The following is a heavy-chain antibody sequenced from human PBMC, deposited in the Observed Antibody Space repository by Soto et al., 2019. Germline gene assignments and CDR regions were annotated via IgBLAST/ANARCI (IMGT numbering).Heavy chain of an antibody. CDR1: GLD. V-gene: IGHV4-34*13. CDR2: INQSGST. D-gene: IGHD3-3*01. CDR3: ARGGPILEWPDDEATRRFDY. J-gene: IGHJ4*02. Sequence: GLDGSRIIKKKGKGLGWIGKINQSGSTNDDPSLKSRVTISVDTSKNQFSLKLGSVTAADTAVYYCARGGPILEWPDDEATRRFDYWGQGTLVSAS.